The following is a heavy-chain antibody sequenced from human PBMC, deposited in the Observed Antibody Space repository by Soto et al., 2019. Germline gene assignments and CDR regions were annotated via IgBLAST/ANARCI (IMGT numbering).Heavy chain of an antibody. CDR1: GFTFSSYS. Sequence: GGSRRLSCAASGFTFSSYSMNWVRQAPGKGLEWVSSISSSSSYIYYADSVKGRFTISRDTAKNSLYLQMNSLRAEDTAVYYCARPAQKAALWWFDPWGQGTLVTVSS. CDR3: ARPAQKAALWWFDP. CDR2: ISSSSSYI. V-gene: IGHV3-21*01. J-gene: IGHJ5*02. D-gene: IGHD3-10*01.